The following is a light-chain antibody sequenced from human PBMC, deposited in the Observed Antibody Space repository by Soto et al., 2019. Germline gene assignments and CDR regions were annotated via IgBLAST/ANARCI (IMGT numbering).Light chain of an antibody. CDR2: DVS. J-gene: IGKJ1*01. Sequence: DIVLTQSPGTLSLSPGERATLSCRASQSVSSNYLAWFQQKPGQAPRLLINDVSTRAAGIPDRFSGSGSGTDFTLTISSLEPEDFAVYFCHQHGSSRRTFGQGTKVEIK. V-gene: IGKV3-20*01. CDR1: QSVSSNY. CDR3: HQHGSSRRT.